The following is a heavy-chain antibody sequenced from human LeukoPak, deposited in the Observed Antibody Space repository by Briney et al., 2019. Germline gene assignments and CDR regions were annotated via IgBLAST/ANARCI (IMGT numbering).Heavy chain of an antibody. V-gene: IGHV3-53*01. D-gene: IGHD1-14*01. Sequence: GGSPRLSCAASELSLSTNCMTWVRQAPGKGLEWVSFIYSDGSTYYPDSVRGRFTISRDNSKNTVYLQMNSLRAEDTAVYYCARRAGIYSHPYDYWGQGTLVTVSS. CDR2: IYSDGST. CDR1: ELSLSTNC. J-gene: IGHJ4*02. CDR3: ARRAGIYSHPYDY.